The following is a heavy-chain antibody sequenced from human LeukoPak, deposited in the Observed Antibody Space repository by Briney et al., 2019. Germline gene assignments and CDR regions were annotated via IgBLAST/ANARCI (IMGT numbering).Heavy chain of an antibody. CDR3: AVVWSGYTYYFDY. CDR2: INHSGST. Sequence: SETLSLTCTVSGGSISSYYWSWIRQPPGKGLEWIGEINHSGSTNYNPSLKSRVTISVDTSKNQFSLKLSSVTAADTAVYYCAVVWSGYTYYFDYWGQGTLVTVSS. V-gene: IGHV4-34*01. J-gene: IGHJ4*02. D-gene: IGHD3-3*01. CDR1: GGSISSYY.